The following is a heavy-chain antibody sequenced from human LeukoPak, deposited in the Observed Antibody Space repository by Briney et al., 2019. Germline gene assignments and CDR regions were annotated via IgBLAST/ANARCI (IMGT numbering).Heavy chain of an antibody. CDR3: ARDLSATRYFDY. CDR2: ISYDGSNK. D-gene: IGHD3-16*02. V-gene: IGHV3-30-3*01. Sequence: GGSLRLSCAASGFTFSSYAMHWVRQAPXXXXEWVAVISYDGSNKYYADSVKGRFTISRDNSKNTLYLQMNSLRAEGTAVYYCARDLSATRYFDYWGQGTLVTVSS. CDR1: GFTFSSYA. J-gene: IGHJ4*02.